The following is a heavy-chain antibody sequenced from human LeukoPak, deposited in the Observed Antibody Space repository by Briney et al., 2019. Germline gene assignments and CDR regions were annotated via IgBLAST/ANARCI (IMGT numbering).Heavy chain of an antibody. V-gene: IGHV3-15*01. J-gene: IGHJ4*02. CDR2: IKSKTDGGTT. Sequence: GGSLRLSCAASGFTFSNAWMSWVRQAPGKGLEWVGRIKSKTDGGTTDYAAPVKGRFTISRDDSKNTLYLQMNSLRAEDTAVYYCAKEPEVIKYSGYAIDYWGQGTLVTVSS. CDR1: GFTFSNAW. D-gene: IGHD5-12*01. CDR3: AKEPEVIKYSGYAIDY.